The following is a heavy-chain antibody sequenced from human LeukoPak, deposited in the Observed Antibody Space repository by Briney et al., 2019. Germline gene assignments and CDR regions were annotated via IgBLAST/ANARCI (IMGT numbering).Heavy chain of an antibody. J-gene: IGHJ4*02. D-gene: IGHD1-26*01. V-gene: IGHV3-74*01. CDR1: GFTFSDYW. CDR2: INSDGRIT. Sequence: GGSLRLSCAASGFTFSDYWMHWVRQAPGKGLVGVSRINSDGRITSYADSVKGRFTISRDNAKNTLYLQMNSLRAEDTAVYYCAREEKRWELPRTEFDYWGQGTLVTVSS. CDR3: AREEKRWELPRTEFDY.